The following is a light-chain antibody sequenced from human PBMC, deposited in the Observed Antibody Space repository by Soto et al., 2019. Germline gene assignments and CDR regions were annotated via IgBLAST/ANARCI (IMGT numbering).Light chain of an antibody. V-gene: IGKV3-20*01. CDR1: HAVSSTY. CDR3: HQCGNSWWT. J-gene: IGKJ1*01. CDR2: GAS. Sequence: EIVLTQSPATLSLSPGERATLSCRASHAVSSTYLVWYQQKPGLAPRLLIYGASSRAPGISDRFSGSGSGTVFTLTISRLEPEDFAVYYCHQCGNSWWTFGEGTKVDIK.